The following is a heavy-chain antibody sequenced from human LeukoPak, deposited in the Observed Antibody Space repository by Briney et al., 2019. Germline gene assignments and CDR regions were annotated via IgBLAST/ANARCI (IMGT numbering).Heavy chain of an antibody. D-gene: IGHD6-13*01. V-gene: IGHV1-46*01. CDR2: INPSGGST. J-gene: IGHJ4*02. Sequence: ASVKVSCKASGYTFTSYYMHWVRQAPGQGLEWMGIINPSGGSTSYAQKFQDRVTMTRDMSTSTVYMELRSLRSDDTVVYYCARLSPEPQLDYDYWGEGTLVTVSS. CDR1: GYTFTSYY. CDR3: ARLSPEPQLDYDY.